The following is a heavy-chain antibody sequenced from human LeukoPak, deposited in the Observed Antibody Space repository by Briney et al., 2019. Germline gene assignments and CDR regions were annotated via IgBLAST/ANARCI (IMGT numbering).Heavy chain of an antibody. CDR1: GGSISSSSYY. D-gene: IGHD6-19*01. CDR2: IYSSGYT. Sequence: SETLSLTCTVSGGSISSSSYYWGWIRQPAGKGPQWIGRIYSSGYTYYNPSLKSRVTMSVDTPKNHFSLMVTSVTAADTAVYYCARHLTFGFGSGDAFDIWGQGVMVTVSS. V-gene: IGHV4-61*02. CDR3: ARHLTFGFGSGDAFDI. J-gene: IGHJ3*02.